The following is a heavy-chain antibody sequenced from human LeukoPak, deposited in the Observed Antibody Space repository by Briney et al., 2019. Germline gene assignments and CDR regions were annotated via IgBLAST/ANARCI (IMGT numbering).Heavy chain of an antibody. J-gene: IGHJ4*02. Sequence: SETLSLTCTVSGGSISSYYWSWIRQPAGKGLEWIGRIYTSGSTNYNPSLKSRVTMSVDTSKNQFSLKLSSVTAADTAVYYCARDFSCSSTSCYDYWGQGTLVTVSS. D-gene: IGHD2-2*01. CDR2: IYTSGST. V-gene: IGHV4-4*07. CDR1: GGSISSYY. CDR3: ARDFSCSSTSCYDY.